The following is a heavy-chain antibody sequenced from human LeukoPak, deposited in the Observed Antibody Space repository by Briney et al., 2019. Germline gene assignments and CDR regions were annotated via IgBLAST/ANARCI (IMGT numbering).Heavy chain of an antibody. Sequence: ASVKVSCKASGYTFTGYYMHWVRQAPGQGLERMGWINPNNGDTKYSQKFQGRVTMTRDMSITTTYMELSRLRSDDTAVYYCARDLAASGTDYWGQGTLVTVSP. CDR3: ARDLAASGTDY. V-gene: IGHV1-2*02. D-gene: IGHD6-13*01. CDR2: INPNNGDT. CDR1: GYTFTGYY. J-gene: IGHJ4*02.